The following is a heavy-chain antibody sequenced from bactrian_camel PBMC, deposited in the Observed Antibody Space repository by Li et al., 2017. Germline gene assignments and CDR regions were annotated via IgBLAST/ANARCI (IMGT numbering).Heavy chain of an antibody. J-gene: IGHJ4*01. CDR1: RYTFTDGC. CDR3: AAADRWSKGQYNY. Sequence: DVQLVESGGGSVRAGGSLRLSCAVSRYTFTDGCLGWFRQAPGKEREWVANVRTSGGRTLYATSVQGRFTISQDNAKTTVYLQMNDLKPEDTAMYYCAAADRWSKGQYNYWGQGTQVTVS. CDR2: VRTSGGRT. V-gene: IGHV3S66*01. D-gene: IGHD2*01.